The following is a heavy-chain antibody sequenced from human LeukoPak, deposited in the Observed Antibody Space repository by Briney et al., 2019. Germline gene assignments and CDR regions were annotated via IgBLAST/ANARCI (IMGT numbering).Heavy chain of an antibody. Sequence: GGSLRLSCAASGYRFSNNWMSWVRQAPGTGLEWVANIKQDGSEKYYVDSVKGRFTISRDNAKSSLYLQMSSLRAEDTAIYYCARDRVGDSDAFDVWGQGTVVTVSS. J-gene: IGHJ3*01. CDR1: GYRFSNNW. CDR3: ARDRVGDSDAFDV. D-gene: IGHD2-21*01. CDR2: IKQDGSEK. V-gene: IGHV3-7*01.